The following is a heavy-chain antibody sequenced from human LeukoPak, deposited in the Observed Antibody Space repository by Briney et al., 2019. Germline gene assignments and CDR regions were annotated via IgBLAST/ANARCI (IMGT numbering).Heavy chain of an antibody. Sequence: KVSCKASGGTFSSYAISWVRQAPGQGLEWMGIIYPGDSDTRYSPSFQGQVTISADKSISTAYLQWSSLKASDTAMYYCARLSLEGLSSAWFGTYYYGMDVWGQGTTVTVSS. D-gene: IGHD3-10*01. CDR3: ARLSLEGLSSAWFGTYYYGMDV. CDR1: GGTFSSYA. J-gene: IGHJ6*02. CDR2: IYPGDSDT. V-gene: IGHV5-51*01.